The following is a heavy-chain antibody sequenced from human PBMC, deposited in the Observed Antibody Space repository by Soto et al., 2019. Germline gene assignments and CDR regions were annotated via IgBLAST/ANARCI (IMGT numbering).Heavy chain of an antibody. Sequence: ETLSLTCTVSGGSISSYYWSWIRQPAGKGLEWIGRIYTSGSTNYNPSLKSRVTMSVDTSKNQFSLKLSSVTAADTAVYYCARACSSNSCYDVFDYWGQGTLVTVSS. CDR1: GGSISSYY. J-gene: IGHJ4*02. D-gene: IGHD2-2*01. CDR3: ARACSSNSCYDVFDY. CDR2: IYTSGST. V-gene: IGHV4-4*07.